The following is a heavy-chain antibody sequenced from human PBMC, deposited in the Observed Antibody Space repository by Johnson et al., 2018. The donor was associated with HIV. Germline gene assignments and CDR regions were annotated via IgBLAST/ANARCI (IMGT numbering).Heavy chain of an antibody. J-gene: IGHJ3*02. D-gene: IGHD5-18*01. CDR1: GFTFSSYA. CDR2: IYSGGST. CDR3: ARGLIIQLWLQAAFDI. Sequence: VRLVESGGGLVQPGGSLRLSCAASGFTFSSYAMSWVRQAPGKGLEWVSVIYSGGSTYYADSVKGRFTISRDNSKNTLYLQMNSLRAEDTAVYYCARGLIIQLWLQAAFDIWGQGTMVTVSS. V-gene: IGHV3-66*01.